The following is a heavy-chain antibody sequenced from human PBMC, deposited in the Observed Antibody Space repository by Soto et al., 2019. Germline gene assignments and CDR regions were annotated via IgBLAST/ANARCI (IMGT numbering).Heavy chain of an antibody. CDR1: GGSISSSGYY. CDR3: ARELPFYYDSHGMDV. D-gene: IGHD3-22*01. V-gene: IGHV4-31*03. Sequence: PSETLSLTCTVSGGSISSSGYYWSWIRQHPGKGLEWIGHIYYSGSIYQNPSLKSRVTISVDTSKNQFSLKLSSVTAADTAVYYCARELPFYYDSHGMDVWGQGTTVTVSS. CDR2: IYYSGSI. J-gene: IGHJ6*02.